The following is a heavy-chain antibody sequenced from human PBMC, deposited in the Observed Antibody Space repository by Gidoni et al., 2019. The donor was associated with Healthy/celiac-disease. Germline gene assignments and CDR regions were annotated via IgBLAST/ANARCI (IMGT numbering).Heavy chain of an antibody. CDR1: GISFDDYA. CDR3: AKDRKGRGIASFDY. D-gene: IGHD6-13*01. CDR2: ISWNSGSI. Sequence: EVQPVTSGGGVGQPGRSLRLSCAASGISFDDYALHWVRQAPGQGLEWVSGISWNSGSIGYADSVKGRFTISRDNAKNSLYLQMNSVRAEDTALYYCAKDRKGRGIASFDYWGQGTLVTVSS. V-gene: IGHV3-9*01. J-gene: IGHJ4*02.